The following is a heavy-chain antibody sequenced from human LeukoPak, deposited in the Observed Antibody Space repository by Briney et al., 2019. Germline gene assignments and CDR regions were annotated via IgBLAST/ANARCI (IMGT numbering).Heavy chain of an antibody. V-gene: IGHV4-38-2*02. Sequence: PSETLSLTCTVSGYSISSGYYWGWIRQPPGEGLEWIGSIYHSGSTYYNPSLKSRVTISVDTSKNQFSLKLTSVTAADTAVYHCARTRGAYPHYFDYWGPGTLVTVSS. CDR1: GYSISSGYY. CDR2: IYHSGST. CDR3: ARTRGAYPHYFDY. J-gene: IGHJ4*02. D-gene: IGHD3-16*01.